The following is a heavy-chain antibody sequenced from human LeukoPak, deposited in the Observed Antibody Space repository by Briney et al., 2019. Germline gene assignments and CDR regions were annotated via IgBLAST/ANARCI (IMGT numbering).Heavy chain of an antibody. V-gene: IGHV3-53*01. CDR1: GFTVTSNY. CDR2: IYSGGST. D-gene: IGHD3-10*01. Sequence: PGGSLRLSXAASGFTVTSNYMSWVRQAPGKGLEWVSVIYSGGSTYYADSVKGRFTISRDNSKNTLYLQMNSLRAEDTAVYYCARVKGSYSDYWGQGTLVTVSS. J-gene: IGHJ4*02. CDR3: ARVKGSYSDY.